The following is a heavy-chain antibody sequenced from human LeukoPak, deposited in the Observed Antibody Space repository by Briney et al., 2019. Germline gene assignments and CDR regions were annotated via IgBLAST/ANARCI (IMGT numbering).Heavy chain of an antibody. Sequence: SQTLSLTCAVSGGSISSGGYSWSWIRQPPGKGLEWIGYIYHSGSTYYNPSLKSRVTISVDRSKNQFSLKLSSVTAADTAVYYCARGRGRYGDYFDYWGQGTLVTVSS. D-gene: IGHD3-16*01. V-gene: IGHV4-30-2*01. CDR3: ARGRGRYGDYFDY. CDR2: IYHSGST. J-gene: IGHJ4*02. CDR1: GGSISSGGYS.